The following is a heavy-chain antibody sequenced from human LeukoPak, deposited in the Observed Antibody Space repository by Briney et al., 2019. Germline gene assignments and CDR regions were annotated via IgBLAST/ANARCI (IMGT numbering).Heavy chain of an antibody. J-gene: IGHJ3*02. V-gene: IGHV3-66*01. Sequence: GGSLRLSCAASGFTVSSNYMSWVRQAPGKGLEWVSVIYSGGSTYYADSVKGRFTISRDNSKNTLYLQMNSLRAEDTAVYYCAKSPQVRIIDAFDIWGQGTMVTVSS. D-gene: IGHD3-10*01. CDR2: IYSGGST. CDR1: GFTVSSNY. CDR3: AKSPQVRIIDAFDI.